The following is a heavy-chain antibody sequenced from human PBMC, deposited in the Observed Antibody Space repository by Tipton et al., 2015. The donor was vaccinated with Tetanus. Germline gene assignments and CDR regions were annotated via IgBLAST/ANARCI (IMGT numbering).Heavy chain of an antibody. Sequence: TLSLTCAVSGDSISSSFWWTWLRQPPGKGLEWIGEIYHTGSTNYNPSLKSRVTISVDKSRNQFSLTLTSVTAADTAVYYCAKSRTALPHPLDYWGQGTLVTVSS. CDR1: GDSISSSFW. V-gene: IGHV4-4*02. J-gene: IGHJ4*02. CDR3: AKSRTALPHPLDY. CDR2: IYHTGST.